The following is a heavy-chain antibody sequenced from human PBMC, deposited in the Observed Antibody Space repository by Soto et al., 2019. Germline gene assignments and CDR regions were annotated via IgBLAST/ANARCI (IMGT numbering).Heavy chain of an antibody. CDR1: GFTFDRYA. Sequence: EVKLLESGGGLAQPGGSLRLSCVGSGFTFDRYAISWVRQAPGERLQWSAAISVSADGTDYAHSVRGRLTISRDNAKKKVHLQMDSLRVEDTAVYFCAKDTVGGDSFWSGYYSDGLDVWGQGTLVTVS. D-gene: IGHD3-3*01. CDR3: AKDTVGGDSFWSGYYSDGLDV. J-gene: IGHJ3*01. V-gene: IGHV3-23*01. CDR2: ISVSADGT.